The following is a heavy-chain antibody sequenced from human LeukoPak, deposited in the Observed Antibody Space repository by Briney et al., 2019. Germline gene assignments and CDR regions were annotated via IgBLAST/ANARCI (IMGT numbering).Heavy chain of an antibody. CDR1: GDSIGSYY. Sequence: PSETLSLTCSVSGDSIGSYYWTWIRQSPGRGLEWIGNIYYSGSTFYNPSLKSRVTIPVDTSKNQFSLKLSSVTAADTAVYYCARFMVRGLIVDYWGQGTLVTVSS. D-gene: IGHD3-10*01. CDR2: IYYSGST. V-gene: IGHV4-59*04. J-gene: IGHJ4*02. CDR3: ARFMVRGLIVDY.